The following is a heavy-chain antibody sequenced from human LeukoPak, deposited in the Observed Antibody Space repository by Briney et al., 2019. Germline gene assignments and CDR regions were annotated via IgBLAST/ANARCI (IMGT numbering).Heavy chain of an antibody. J-gene: IGHJ4*02. CDR3: ARDDGTSSPADY. CDR2: INAGNGNT. D-gene: IGHD2-2*01. V-gene: IGHV1-3*01. Sequence: ASVKVSCKASGYTFTSYYMHWVRQAPGQRLEWMGWINAGNGNTKYSQKFQGRVTITRDTSASTAYMELSSLRSEDTAVYYCARDDGTSSPADYWGQGTLVTVSS. CDR1: GYTFTSYY.